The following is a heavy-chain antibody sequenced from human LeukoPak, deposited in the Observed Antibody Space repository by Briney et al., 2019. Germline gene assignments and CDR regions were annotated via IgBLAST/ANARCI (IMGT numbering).Heavy chain of an antibody. Sequence: PGGSLRLSCAASGFTLSRYSMVWVRQAPGKGLEWVSYITSDSSTINYADSVMGRFTISRDNSKNTLYLQMNSLRAEDTAVYYCARGCSSTSCYGFDYWGQGTLVTVSS. CDR1: GFTLSRYS. CDR3: ARGCSSTSCYGFDY. CDR2: ITSDSSTI. D-gene: IGHD2-2*01. V-gene: IGHV3-48*01. J-gene: IGHJ4*02.